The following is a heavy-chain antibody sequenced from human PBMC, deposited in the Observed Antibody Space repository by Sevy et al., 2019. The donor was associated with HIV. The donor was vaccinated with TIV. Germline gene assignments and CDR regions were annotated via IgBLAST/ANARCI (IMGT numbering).Heavy chain of an antibody. D-gene: IGHD2-2*01. CDR1: GYTFTSYY. J-gene: IGHJ6*02. CDR2: INPSGGST. CDR3: AREASYAYAPGYYYGMDV. Sequence: ASVKVSCKASGYTFTSYYMHWVRQAPGQGLEWMGIINPSGGSTSYAQKFQGRVTMTRDTSTSTVNMELSSLGSEDTAVYYCAREASYAYAPGYYYGMDVWGQGTTVTVSS. V-gene: IGHV1-46*01.